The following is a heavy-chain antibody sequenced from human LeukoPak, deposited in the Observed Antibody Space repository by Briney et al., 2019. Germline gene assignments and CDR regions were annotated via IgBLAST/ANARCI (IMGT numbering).Heavy chain of an antibody. D-gene: IGHD2-15*01. J-gene: IGHJ5*01. CDR2: IKQDGSEK. CDR3: AREVVVAARINWFDS. V-gene: IGHV3-7*01. Sequence: SGGSLRLPCAASGFTFSSYWMSWLRQAPGKGLEWVASIKQDGSEKYYVDSVKGRFTTSRDNAKNSLYLEMNSLRAEDTAVYFCAREVVVAARINWFDSWGQGTLVTVSS. CDR1: GFTFSSYW.